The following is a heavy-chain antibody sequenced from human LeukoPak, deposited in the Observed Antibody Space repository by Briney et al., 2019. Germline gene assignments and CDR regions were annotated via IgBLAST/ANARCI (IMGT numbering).Heavy chain of an antibody. CDR1: GFTFSSYS. V-gene: IGHV3-21*01. Sequence: PGGSLRLSCAASGFTFSSYSMNWVRQAPGKGLEWVSSISSSSSYIYYADSVKGRFTISRDNAKNSLYLQMNSLRAEDTAVYYCARGGWQWLVLVDYWGQGTLVTVSS. J-gene: IGHJ4*02. CDR3: ARGGWQWLVLVDY. D-gene: IGHD6-19*01. CDR2: ISSSSSYI.